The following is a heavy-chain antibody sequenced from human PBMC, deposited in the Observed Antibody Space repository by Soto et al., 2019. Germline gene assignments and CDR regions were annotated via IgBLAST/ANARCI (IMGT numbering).Heavy chain of an antibody. D-gene: IGHD3-22*01. Sequence: SETLSLTCTVSGGSVSSGSYYWSWIRQPPGKGLEWIGYIYYSGSTNYNPSLKSRVTISVDTSKNQFSLKLNSVAAADTAVYYCASKTYESKGTFDYWGQGTLVTVSS. CDR3: ASKTYESKGTFDY. CDR1: GGSVSSGSYY. CDR2: IYYSGST. J-gene: IGHJ4*02. V-gene: IGHV4-61*01.